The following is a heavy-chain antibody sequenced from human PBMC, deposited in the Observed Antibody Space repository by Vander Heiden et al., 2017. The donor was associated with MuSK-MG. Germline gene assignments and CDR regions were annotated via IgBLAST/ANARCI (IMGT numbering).Heavy chain of an antibody. CDR1: GFTFGDYA. CDR2: IRSKAYGGTT. CDR3: TRVAVVWLFNDAFDI. J-gene: IGHJ3*02. D-gene: IGHD3-3*01. Sequence: EVQLVESGGGLVQPGRSLRLSCAASGFTFGDYAMGGVRQAPGKGLEWVGFIRSKAYGGTTEYAASVKCRFTISRDDSKSIAYLQRNSLKPEDTAVYYCTRVAVVWLFNDAFDIWGQGTMVTDAS. V-gene: IGHV3-49*04.